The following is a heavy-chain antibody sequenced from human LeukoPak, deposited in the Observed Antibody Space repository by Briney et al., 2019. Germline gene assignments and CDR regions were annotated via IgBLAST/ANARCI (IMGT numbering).Heavy chain of an antibody. CDR2: ISYDGKNI. D-gene: IGHD5-12*01. V-gene: IGHV3-33*06. CDR1: GFSFSNYG. J-gene: IGHJ4*02. CDR3: AKTYSRESGYDFFFHY. Sequence: PGRSLRLSCAASGFSFSNYGFHWVPQAPGKGLDWVSAISYDGKNIHYADSVKGRFTISRDNSRNTVYLQMNSLRVEDTAVYYCAKTYSRESGYDFFFHYWGQGTRVTVSS.